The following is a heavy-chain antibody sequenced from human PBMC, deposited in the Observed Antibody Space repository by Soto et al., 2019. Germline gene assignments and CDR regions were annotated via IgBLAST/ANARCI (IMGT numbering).Heavy chain of an antibody. CDR1: GLTFSSYA. J-gene: IGHJ3*02. Sequence: GGSLRLACAASGLTFSSYAVSWVRQAPGKGLEWVSAISGSGGSTYYADSVKGRFTISRDNSKNTLYLQMNSLRAEDTAVYYCAKDSSPWFGELYGAFDIWGQGTMVTVSS. CDR3: AKDSSPWFGELYGAFDI. V-gene: IGHV3-23*01. CDR2: ISGSGGST. D-gene: IGHD3-10*01.